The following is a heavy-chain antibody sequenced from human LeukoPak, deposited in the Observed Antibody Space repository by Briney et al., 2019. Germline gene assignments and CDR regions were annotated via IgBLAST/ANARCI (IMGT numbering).Heavy chain of an antibody. V-gene: IGHV3-23*01. CDR3: AKENLVGAAYWGNFDY. CDR1: GFTFSSYA. Sequence: GGSLGLSCAASGFTFSSYAMSWVRQAPGKGLEWVSAISGSGGSTYYADSVKGRFTISRDNSKNTLYLQMNSLRAEDTAVYYCAKENLVGAAYWGNFDYWGQGALVTVSS. J-gene: IGHJ4*02. D-gene: IGHD1-26*01. CDR2: ISGSGGST.